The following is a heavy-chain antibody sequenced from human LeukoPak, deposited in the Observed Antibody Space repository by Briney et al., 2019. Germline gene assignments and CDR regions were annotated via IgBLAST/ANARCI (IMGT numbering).Heavy chain of an antibody. CDR1: GGSFSGYY. CDR2: INHSGST. J-gene: IGHJ6*03. Sequence: SETLSLTCAVYGGSFSGYYWSWIRQPPGKGLEWIGEINHSGSTNYNPSLKSRVTISVDTSKNLFSLRLRSVTAADTAVYFCARGRVSSSTWYSTYYYYFYMDVWGKGTTVTVSS. V-gene: IGHV4-34*01. CDR3: ARGRVSSSTWYSTYYYYFYMDV. D-gene: IGHD1-1*01.